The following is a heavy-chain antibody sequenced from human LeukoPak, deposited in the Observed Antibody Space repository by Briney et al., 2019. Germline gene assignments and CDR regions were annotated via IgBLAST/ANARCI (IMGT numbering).Heavy chain of an antibody. Sequence: GGSLRLSCAASGFTFSSCAMSWVRQAPGKGLEWVSGISGSGGSTYYADFVKGRFTTSRDNSKNTLYLQMNSPRAEDTAVYYCAILPGYSSSWYEVDYWGQGTLVTVSS. CDR3: AILPGYSSSWYEVDY. CDR2: ISGSGGST. CDR1: GFTFSSCA. D-gene: IGHD6-13*01. J-gene: IGHJ4*02. V-gene: IGHV3-23*01.